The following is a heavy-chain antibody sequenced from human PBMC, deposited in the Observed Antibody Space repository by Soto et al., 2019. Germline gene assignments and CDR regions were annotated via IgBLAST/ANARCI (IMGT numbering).Heavy chain of an antibody. J-gene: IGHJ4*02. CDR3: ARERYRYDRSGYYRPDY. CDR1: GDTFITYS. D-gene: IGHD3-22*01. V-gene: IGHV1-69*08. Sequence: SVKVSCKVSGDTFITYSIIWVRQAPGQGLEWLGGIIPILGTPSYAQRFQDRVTITADKSTSTAYMELSSLRSEDTAVYYCARERYRYDRSGYYRPDYWGQGTLVTVSS. CDR2: IIPILGTP.